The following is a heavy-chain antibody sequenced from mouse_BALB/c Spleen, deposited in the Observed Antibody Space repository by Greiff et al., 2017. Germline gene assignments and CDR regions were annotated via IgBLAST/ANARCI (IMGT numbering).Heavy chain of an antibody. CDR3: ARGGNLYYGNYRDAMDY. V-gene: IGHV2-9*02. Sequence: VKLVESGPGLVAPSQSLSITCTVSGFSLTSYGVHWVRQPPGKGLEWLGVIWAGGSTNYNSALMSRLSISKDNSKSQVFLKMNSLQTDDTAMYYCARGGNLYYGNYRDAMDYWGQGTSVTVSS. D-gene: IGHD2-1*01. CDR2: IWAGGST. J-gene: IGHJ4*01. CDR1: GFSLTSYG.